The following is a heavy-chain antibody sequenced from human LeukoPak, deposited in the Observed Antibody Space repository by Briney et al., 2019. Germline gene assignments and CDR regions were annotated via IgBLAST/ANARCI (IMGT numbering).Heavy chain of an antibody. J-gene: IGHJ4*02. Sequence: PSETLSLTCTVSGYSISSGYYWGWIRQPPGKGLEWIGSIYHSGSTYYNPSLKSRVTISVDTSKNQVSLKLSSVTAADTAVYYCARLRYYPDSSGRLTNFDYWGQGTPVTVSS. D-gene: IGHD3-22*01. CDR1: GYSISSGYY. V-gene: IGHV4-38-2*02. CDR3: ARLRYYPDSSGRLTNFDY. CDR2: IYHSGST.